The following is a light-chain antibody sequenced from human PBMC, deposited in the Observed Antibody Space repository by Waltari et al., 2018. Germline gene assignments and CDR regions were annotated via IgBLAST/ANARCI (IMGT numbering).Light chain of an antibody. Sequence: DIQMTQSPSALSASVGDRVTISCRASQTIYNNLAWYQQKPGKAPKLWIYAASTLQSGIPSRFSGSGSGKEFTLTINSLQPEDSAVYYCQQDYDNPLTFGGGTKVEFK. V-gene: IGKV1-17*03. CDR2: AAS. CDR3: QQDYDNPLT. CDR1: QTIYNN. J-gene: IGKJ4*01.